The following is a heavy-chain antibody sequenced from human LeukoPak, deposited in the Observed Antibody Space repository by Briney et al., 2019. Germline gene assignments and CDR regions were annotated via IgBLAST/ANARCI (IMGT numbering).Heavy chain of an antibody. CDR2: TRSIANDGTT. J-gene: IGHJ6*02. V-gene: IGHV3-49*04. CDR1: GFILGVHA. CDR3: TRGPIQLWLYSGMDV. D-gene: IGHD5-24*01. Sequence: PGQCRTLASTVSGFILGVHAMSWVRQAPGEVLEWVGFTRSIANDGTTEQAASGKGRFTISRDDSISIAYLHMNSLKTEDTAVYYCTRGPIQLWLYSGMDVWGQGTTGIVSS.